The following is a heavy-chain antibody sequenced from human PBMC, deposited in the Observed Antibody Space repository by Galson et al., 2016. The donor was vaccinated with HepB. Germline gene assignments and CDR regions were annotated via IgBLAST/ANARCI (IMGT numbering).Heavy chain of an antibody. CDR2: MNPNSGNT. V-gene: IGHV1-8*01. Sequence: SVKVSCKASGYTFSNYEMNWVRQATGQGLEWMGWMNPNSGNTGYAPKFQGRVIMTRNPSISTAYMALGSLRSDDTAVYYCATSRYCISTSCDPVGQYFGIDVWGQGTTVTVSS. CDR3: ATSRYCISTSCDPVGQYFGIDV. CDR1: GYTFSNYE. J-gene: IGHJ6*02. D-gene: IGHD2-2*01.